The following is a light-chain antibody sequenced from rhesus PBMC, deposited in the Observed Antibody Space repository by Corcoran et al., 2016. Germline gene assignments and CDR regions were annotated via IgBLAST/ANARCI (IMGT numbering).Light chain of an antibody. Sequence: DIQMTQSPSSLSASVGDRVTITCRASENVNNYLTWYQQKPGKAPKLLIYKASTLQTGVPSRFSGSGFGTEFTLTISSLQPEDFATYYCQKYDTYPFTFGGGTKVELK. CDR2: KAS. CDR1: ENVNNY. CDR3: QKYDTYPFT. V-gene: IGKV1-74*01. J-gene: IGKJ4*01.